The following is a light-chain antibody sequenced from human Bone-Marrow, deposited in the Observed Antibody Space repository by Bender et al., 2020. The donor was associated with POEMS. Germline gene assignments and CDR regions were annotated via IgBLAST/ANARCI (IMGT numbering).Light chain of an antibody. Sequence: QSVLTQPPSVSGAPGQRVTISCTGSSSNTGSGYDINWYQHLPGTAPKLLIYGYNNRPSGVPDRFSGSKSGTSASLAISGLRSEDEGDYYCAAWDDILSGRAVFGGGTKLTVL. CDR3: AAWDDILSGRAV. V-gene: IGLV1-50*01. J-gene: IGLJ2*01. CDR2: GYN. CDR1: SSNTGSGYD.